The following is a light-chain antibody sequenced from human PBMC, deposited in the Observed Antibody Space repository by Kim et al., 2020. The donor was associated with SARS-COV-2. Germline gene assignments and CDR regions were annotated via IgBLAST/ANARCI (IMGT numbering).Light chain of an antibody. CDR2: DVS. CDR3: SSYTSSSPLYV. Sequence: QSVLTQPASVSGSPGQSITISCTGTSSDVGGYNNVSWYQQHPGKAPKLMIYDVSKRPSGVSNRFSGSKSGNTASLTISGLQAEDEADYYCSSYTSSSPLYVFGTGTKVTVL. CDR1: SSDVGGYNN. J-gene: IGLJ1*01. V-gene: IGLV2-14*01.